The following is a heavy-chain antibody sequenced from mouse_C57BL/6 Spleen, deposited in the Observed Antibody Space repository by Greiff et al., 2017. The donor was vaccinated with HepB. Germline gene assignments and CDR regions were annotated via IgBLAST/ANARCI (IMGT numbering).Heavy chain of an antibody. J-gene: IGHJ2*01. CDR3: ARDYDDYFDY. CDR2: INPNNGGT. CDR1: GYTFTDYN. D-gene: IGHD2-4*01. V-gene: IGHV1-18*01. Sequence: EVHLVESGPELVKPGASVKIPCKASGYTFTDYNMDWVKQSHGKSLEWIGDINPNNGGTIYNQKFKGKATLTVDKSSSTAYMELRSLTSEDTAVYYCARDYDDYFDYWGQGTTLTVSS.